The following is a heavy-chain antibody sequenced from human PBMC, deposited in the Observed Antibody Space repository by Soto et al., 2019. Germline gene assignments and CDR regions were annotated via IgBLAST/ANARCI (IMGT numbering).Heavy chain of an antibody. J-gene: IGHJ4*02. CDR2: IYYSGST. CDR1: GGSISSGGYY. CDR3: ARDLRGYCSGGSCYAGVFSN. Sequence: SETLSLTCTVSGGSISSGGYYWSWIRQHPGKGLEWIGYIYYSGSTYSNPSLKSRVTISVDTTKNQFSLKLSSVTAADTAVYYCARDLRGYCSGGSCYAGVFSNWGQGTLVTVSS. D-gene: IGHD2-15*01. V-gene: IGHV4-31*03.